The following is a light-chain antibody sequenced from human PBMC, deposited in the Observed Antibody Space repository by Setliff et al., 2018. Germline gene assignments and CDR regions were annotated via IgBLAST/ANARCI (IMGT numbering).Light chain of an antibody. V-gene: IGLV1-44*01. J-gene: IGLJ2*01. CDR3: AAWDDNLNGPV. CDR2: NDN. Sequence: QSVLTQPPSASGAPGQRVTISCSGSRTNIGSYTLNWYQQLPGTAPKLLIYNDNQRPSGVPDRFSGSKSGTSASLAISGLQSEDEADYYCAAWDDNLNGPVFGGGTQLTVL. CDR1: RTNIGSYT.